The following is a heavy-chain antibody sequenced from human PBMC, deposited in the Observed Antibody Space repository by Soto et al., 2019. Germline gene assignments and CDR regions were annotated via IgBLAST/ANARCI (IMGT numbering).Heavy chain of an antibody. CDR3: PKHIEWGGSHLNHALAD. J-gene: IGHJ3*01. CDR1: GFTFDDYA. CDR2: ISWNSGII. Sequence: EMQLVESGGGLVQPGRSLRLSCAASGFTFDDYAMHWVRQPPGKGLEWVADISWNSGIIEYADSVKGRFTISRDSAKISLFLQMDCLNPEDTALYHCPKHIEWGGSHLNHALADLGQGTMGSVSS. V-gene: IGHV3-9*01. D-gene: IGHD1-26*01.